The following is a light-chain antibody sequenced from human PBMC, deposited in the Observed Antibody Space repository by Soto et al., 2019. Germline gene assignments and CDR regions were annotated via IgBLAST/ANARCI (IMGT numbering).Light chain of an antibody. CDR2: GNS. J-gene: IGLJ2*01. V-gene: IGLV1-40*01. Sequence: QSVLTQPPSVSGAPGQRVTISCTGSSSNIGAGYDVHWYQQLPGTAPKLLIYGNSNRPSGVPDRFSGSKSGTSASLAITGLQAEDEADYYCQSYDSNLIVVVYGGGTKLTVL. CDR3: QSYDSNLIVVV. CDR1: SSNIGAGYD.